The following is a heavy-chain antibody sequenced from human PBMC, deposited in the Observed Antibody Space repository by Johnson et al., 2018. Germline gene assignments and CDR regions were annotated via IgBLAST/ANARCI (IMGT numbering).Heavy chain of an antibody. J-gene: IGHJ3*02. D-gene: IGHD5-18*01. CDR3: AKGRGYSYGNDAFDI. CDR2: IRWNRCSI. Sequence: VQLLESGGGVVQPGRSLRLSCAASGFTLSSYGMHWVRQAPGKGMEWVSGIRWNRCSIGYADSVEGRFPIPRDNAKNSLYLQMNSLRAEDKALYYCAKGRGYSYGNDAFDIWGQGTMVTVSS. V-gene: IGHV3-9*01. CDR1: GFTLSSYG.